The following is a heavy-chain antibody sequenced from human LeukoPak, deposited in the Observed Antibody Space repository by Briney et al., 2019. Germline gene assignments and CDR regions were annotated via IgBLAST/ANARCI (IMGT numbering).Heavy chain of an antibody. Sequence: GGSLRLSCAGSRITFSDYWMKWVRQARGKGLEGVASIRQDGRQKDYADSVKGRFTTSRDNAKKSMYLQMDSLRAEDTAVYYCATPPHRDSSGYHDFWGQGILVTVSS. D-gene: IGHD3-22*01. CDR1: RITFSDYW. CDR2: IRQDGRQK. CDR3: ATPPHRDSSGYHDF. V-gene: IGHV3-7*01. J-gene: IGHJ4*02.